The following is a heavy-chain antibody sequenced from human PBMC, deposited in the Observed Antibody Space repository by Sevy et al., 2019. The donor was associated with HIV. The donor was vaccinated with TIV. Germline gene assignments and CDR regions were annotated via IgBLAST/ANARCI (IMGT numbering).Heavy chain of an antibody. J-gene: IGHJ4*02. V-gene: IGHV3-48*03. CDR3: ARERSGSHDY. CDR2: ISSSGSTI. CDR1: GFTFSSYE. Sequence: GGSLRLSCAASGFTFSSYEMNWVRQAPGKGLEWVSYISSSGSTIYYADSVKGRFTISRDNAKNSLYLQMNSLRAEDTAVYYCARERSGSHDYWGQGTLVTVSP. D-gene: IGHD1-26*01.